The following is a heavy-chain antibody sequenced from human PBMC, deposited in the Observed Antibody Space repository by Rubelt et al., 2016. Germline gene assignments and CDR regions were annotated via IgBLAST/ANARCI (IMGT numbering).Heavy chain of an antibody. Sequence: QLQLQESGPGLVKPSETLSLTCTVSGGSISSSSYYWGWIRQPPGKGLEWIGSIYYSGSTYYNPSLKSRVTISVDTSKNQFSLKLSSVTAADTAVYYCASPNYYDSSGFDYWGQGTLVTVSS. V-gene: IGHV4-39*01. D-gene: IGHD3-22*01. J-gene: IGHJ4*02. CDR3: ASPNYYDSSGFDY. CDR1: GGSISSSSYY. CDR2: IYYSGST.